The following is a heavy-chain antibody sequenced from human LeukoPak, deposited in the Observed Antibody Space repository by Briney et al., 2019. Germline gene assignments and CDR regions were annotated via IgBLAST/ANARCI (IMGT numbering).Heavy chain of an antibody. Sequence: KPSETLSLTCAVYGGSFSSYYWSWLRQPPGKGLEWIGNIYYSGSTDYTPSLKSRVTISVDTSKKQFTLKLSSVTAADTAVYYCARERRGYSQWYFDYWGQGTLVTVSS. CDR2: IYYSGST. J-gene: IGHJ4*02. CDR1: GGSFSSYY. V-gene: IGHV4-59*01. D-gene: IGHD5-18*01. CDR3: ARERRGYSQWYFDY.